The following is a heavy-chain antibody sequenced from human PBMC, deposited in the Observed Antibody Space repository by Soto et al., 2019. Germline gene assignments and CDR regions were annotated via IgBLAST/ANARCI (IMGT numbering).Heavy chain of an antibody. Sequence: GWALRHSCAASGFTFSNAWMSWVRHPPLKWLELVGRIKSKTDGGTTDYAAPVKGRFTISRDDSKNTLYLQMNSLKTEDTAVYYCTTSRSEGYYYYYMDVWGKGTTVTVSS. D-gene: IGHD6-6*01. CDR2: IKSKTDGGTT. CDR3: TTSRSEGYYYYYMDV. V-gene: IGHV3-15*01. J-gene: IGHJ6*03. CDR1: GFTFSNAW.